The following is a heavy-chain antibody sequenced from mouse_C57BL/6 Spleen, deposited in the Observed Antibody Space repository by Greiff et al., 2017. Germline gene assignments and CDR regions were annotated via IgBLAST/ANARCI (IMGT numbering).Heavy chain of an antibody. CDR2: ISGGGGNT. D-gene: IGHD2-5*01. CDR1: GFTFSSYT. Sequence: EVQRVESGGGLVKPGGSLKLSCAASGFTFSSYTMSWVRQTPEKRLGWVATISGGGGNTYYPDSVKGRFTISRDNAKNTLYLQMSSLKSEDTALYYCARHSNYEEWDDMDYWGQGTTLTVSS. V-gene: IGHV5-9*01. CDR3: ARHSNYEEWDDMDY. J-gene: IGHJ2*01.